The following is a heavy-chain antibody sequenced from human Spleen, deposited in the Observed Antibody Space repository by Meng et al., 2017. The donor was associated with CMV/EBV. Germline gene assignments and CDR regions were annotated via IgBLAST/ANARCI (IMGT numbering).Heavy chain of an antibody. J-gene: IGHJ4*02. Sequence: ASGLTFSSYALTWVRQAPGKGLEWVSAISGSGGSTYYADSVKGRFTISRDNSKNTVYLQMNSLRAEDTAIYYCAKSIAAIQLNYFDSWGQGTLVTVSS. CDR2: ISGSGGST. D-gene: IGHD6-6*01. CDR1: GLTFSSYA. CDR3: AKSIAAIQLNYFDS. V-gene: IGHV3-23*01.